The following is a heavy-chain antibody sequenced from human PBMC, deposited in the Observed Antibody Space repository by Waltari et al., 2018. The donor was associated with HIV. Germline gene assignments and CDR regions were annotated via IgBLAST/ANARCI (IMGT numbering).Heavy chain of an antibody. V-gene: IGHV3-23*01. Sequence: EVQLSESGGGLVQPGGPLRLSCAAFGFTFSSFAMSWVRQGPGKGLGGVSATRGGRCTTGYANSVKGRLTISRDNSKDTLYLQMNSMGVEDTAVYYCAKASESGGYYYEKGADYWGQGTLVTVSS. CDR3: AKASESGGYYYEKGADY. J-gene: IGHJ4*02. D-gene: IGHD3-22*01. CDR1: GFTFSSFA. CDR2: TRGGRCTT.